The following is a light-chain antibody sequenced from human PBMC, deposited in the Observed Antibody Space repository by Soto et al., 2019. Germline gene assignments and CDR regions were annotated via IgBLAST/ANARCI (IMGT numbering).Light chain of an antibody. CDR2: GAS. Sequence: DIQMTQSPSSLSASLGDRVTITCRASETISNYLNWYQKKPGKAPQLLIYGASTLQRGVPSRFSGSGSGTDFTLTIGSLQHEDSANHYCQQSYSPHPITFGQGTRLEIK. CDR3: QQSYSPHPIT. CDR1: ETISNY. V-gene: IGKV1-39*01. J-gene: IGKJ5*01.